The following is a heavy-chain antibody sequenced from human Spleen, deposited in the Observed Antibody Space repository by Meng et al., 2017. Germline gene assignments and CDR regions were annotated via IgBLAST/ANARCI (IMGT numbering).Heavy chain of an antibody. D-gene: IGHD3-10*01. CDR3: ARVTRVWRGWFDP. CDR1: GGSITSGSYY. CDR2: IYYSGTT. J-gene: IGHJ5*02. Sequence: QVQLQESGPGLVKPSQTLSLTCTVSGGSITSGSYYWSWIRQHPGKGLEWIGYIYYSGTTFYNPSLKSRITISLDTSKNQFSLNLNSVTAADTAVYYCARVTRVWRGWFDPWGQGNLVTVSS. V-gene: IGHV4-31*03.